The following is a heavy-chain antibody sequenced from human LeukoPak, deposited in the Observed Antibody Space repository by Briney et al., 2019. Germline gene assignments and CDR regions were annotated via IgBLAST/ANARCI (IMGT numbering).Heavy chain of an antibody. Sequence: ASVKVSCKASGYTFTGYYMHWVRQAPGQGLEWMGWINPNSGGTSYAQKFQGWVTMTRDTSISTAYMELSRLRSDDTAVYYCARDSGSGPQPFQHWGQGTLVTVSS. CDR1: GYTFTGYY. CDR2: INPNSGGT. V-gene: IGHV1-2*04. D-gene: IGHD3-10*01. J-gene: IGHJ1*01. CDR3: ARDSGSGPQPFQH.